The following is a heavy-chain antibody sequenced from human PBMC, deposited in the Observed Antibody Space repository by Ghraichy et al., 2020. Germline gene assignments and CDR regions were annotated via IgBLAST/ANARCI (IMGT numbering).Heavy chain of an antibody. D-gene: IGHD3-16*01. Sequence: ASVKVSCKASGYTFTSYGISWVRQAPGQGLEWMGWISAHNGDRKYVPKFQDRVTMTIDTSTSTAYMELRSLQSDDTAVYYCAREALGVRFWGSEYWGQGTLVTVSS. CDR3: AREALGVRFWGSEY. CDR2: ISAHNGDR. J-gene: IGHJ4*02. V-gene: IGHV1-18*01. CDR1: GYTFTSYG.